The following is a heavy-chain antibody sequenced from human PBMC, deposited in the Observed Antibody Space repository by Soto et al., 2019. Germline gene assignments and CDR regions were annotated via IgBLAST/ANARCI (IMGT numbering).Heavy chain of an antibody. D-gene: IGHD3-3*01. V-gene: IGHV4-31*03. CDR3: ARAPGTYYDFWSGYYTGLGRVNWFDP. CDR1: GGSISSGGYY. CDR2: IYYSGST. J-gene: IGHJ5*02. Sequence: PSETLSLTCTVSGGSISSGGYYWSWIRQHPGKGLEWIGYIYYSGSTYYNPSLKSRVTISVDTSKNQFSLKLSSVTAADTAVYYCARAPGTYYDFWSGYYTGLGRVNWFDPWGQGTLVTVSS.